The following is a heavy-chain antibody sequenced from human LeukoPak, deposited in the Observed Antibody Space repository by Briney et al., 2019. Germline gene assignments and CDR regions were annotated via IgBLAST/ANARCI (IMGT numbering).Heavy chain of an antibody. V-gene: IGHV4-59*01. CDR3: ARGVYIAAAQYGY. D-gene: IGHD6-13*01. CDR2: IYYSGTT. J-gene: IGHJ4*02. CDR1: GGSLSSYY. Sequence: XETLSLTCTVSGGSLSSYYWSWVRQPPGKGLEGIGYIYYSGTTNYNPSLKSRVTISVDTSKNQCSLKLSSVTAADTAVYYCARGVYIAAAQYGYWGQGTLVTVSS.